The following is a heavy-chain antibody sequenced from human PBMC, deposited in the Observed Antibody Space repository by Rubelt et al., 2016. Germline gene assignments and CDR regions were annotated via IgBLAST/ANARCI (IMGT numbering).Heavy chain of an antibody. Sequence: EVQLVESGGGLVKPGGSLRLSCAASGFTFSSYTMNWVRQAPGKGLEWVSSISSSSAYIYYADSLKGRFTISRDNANNSLSRQVNSLRAEDTAVYYCAREAHYYDSSGYYYGLGFDYWGQGTLVTVSS. CDR2: ISSSSAYI. CDR3: AREAHYYDSSGYYYGLGFDY. CDR1: GFTFSSYT. D-gene: IGHD3-22*01. J-gene: IGHJ4*02. V-gene: IGHV3-21*01.